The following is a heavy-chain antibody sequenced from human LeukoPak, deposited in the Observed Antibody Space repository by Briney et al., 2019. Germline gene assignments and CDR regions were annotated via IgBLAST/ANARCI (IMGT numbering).Heavy chain of an antibody. CDR3: ARDALPDRYCSSTSCLNWFDP. V-gene: IGHV1-8*01. CDR2: MNPNSGNT. D-gene: IGHD2-2*01. J-gene: IGHJ5*02. CDR1: GYTFTSYD. Sequence: ASVKVSCKASGYTFTSYDINWVRQATGQGLEWMGWMNPNSGNTGYAQKFQGRVTMTRNTSISTAYMELSSLRSEDTAVYYCARDALPDRYCSSTSCLNWFDPWGQGTLVTVSS.